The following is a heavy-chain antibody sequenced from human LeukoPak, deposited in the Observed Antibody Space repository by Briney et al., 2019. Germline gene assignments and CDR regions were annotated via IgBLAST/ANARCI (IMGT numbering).Heavy chain of an antibody. Sequence: GGSLRLSCAASGFTFSNYWMHWVRQAPGKGLEWVANIKQDGSEKSYVDSVKGQFTISRDNAKNSLYLEMDTLRAEDTAVYYCAKARDRRDGYNFYFYYYMDVWGKGTTVTVSS. V-gene: IGHV3-7*01. J-gene: IGHJ6*03. CDR1: GFTFSNYW. D-gene: IGHD5-24*01. CDR3: AKARDRRDGYNFYFYYYMDV. CDR2: IKQDGSEK.